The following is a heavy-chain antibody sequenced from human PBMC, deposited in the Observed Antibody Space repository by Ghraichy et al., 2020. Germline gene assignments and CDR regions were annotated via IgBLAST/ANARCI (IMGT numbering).Heavy chain of an antibody. CDR3: ARQRYGNAFDI. J-gene: IGHJ3*02. D-gene: IGHD5-18*01. CDR1: GFTFSSYS. CDR2: ISSSSTI. V-gene: IGHV3-48*02. Sequence: GGSLRLSCAASGFTFSSYSMNWVRQAPGKGLEWVSYISSSSTIYYADSVKGRFTISRDNAKNSLYLQMNSLRDEDTAVYYCARQRYGNAFDIWGQGTMVTVSS.